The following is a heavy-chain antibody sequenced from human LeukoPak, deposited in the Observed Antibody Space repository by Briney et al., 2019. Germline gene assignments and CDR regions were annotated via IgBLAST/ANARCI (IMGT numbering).Heavy chain of an antibody. CDR1: GFTFSTYS. CDR2: ISGSGGST. CDR3: AKDAEMVTIPTVFDY. V-gene: IGHV3-23*01. Sequence: GGPLRLSCAASGFTFSTYSMNWVRQAPGKGLEWVSAISGSGGSTYYADSVKGRFTISRDNSKNTLYLQMNSLRAEDTAVYYCAKDAEMVTIPTVFDYWGQGTLVTVSS. J-gene: IGHJ4*02. D-gene: IGHD5-24*01.